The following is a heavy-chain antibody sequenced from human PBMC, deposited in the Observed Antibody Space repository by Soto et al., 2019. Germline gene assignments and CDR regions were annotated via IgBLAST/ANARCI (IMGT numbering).Heavy chain of an antibody. Sequence: PSETLSLTCTVSGGSISSYYWSWIRQPPGKGLEWIGYIYYSGSTNYNPSLKSRVTISVDTSKNQHSQKLSSVTAADTAVFFCASMITFGGVIVNGSFDIWGQGTMVTVSS. V-gene: IGHV4-59*08. D-gene: IGHD3-16*02. CDR2: IYYSGST. J-gene: IGHJ3*02. CDR3: ASMITFGGVIVNGSFDI. CDR1: GGSISSYY.